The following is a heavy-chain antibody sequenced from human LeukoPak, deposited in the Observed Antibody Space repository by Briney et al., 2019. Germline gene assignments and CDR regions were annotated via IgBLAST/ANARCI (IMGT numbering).Heavy chain of an antibody. CDR1: GFTFSDYY. V-gene: IGHV3-11*06. Sequence: GGSLRLSCAASGFTFSDYYMSWIRQAPGKGPEWVSSISSSSSYIYYADSVKGRFTISRDNAKNSLYLQMNSLRAEDTAVYYCASCMVRGVITYYYYYGMDVWGQGTTVTVSS. CDR3: ASCMVRGVITYYYYYGMDV. D-gene: IGHD3-10*01. CDR2: ISSSSSYI. J-gene: IGHJ6*02.